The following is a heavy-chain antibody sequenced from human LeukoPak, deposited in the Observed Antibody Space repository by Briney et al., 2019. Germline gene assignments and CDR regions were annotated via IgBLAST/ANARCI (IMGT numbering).Heavy chain of an antibody. CDR1: GFTFDDYA. D-gene: IGHD1-1*01. CDR2: ISWNSGSI. CDR3: AKDIDGQYNWNDVYDY. J-gene: IGHJ4*02. V-gene: IGHV3-9*01. Sequence: PGGSLRLSCAASGFTFDDYAMHWVRQAPGKGLEWASGISWNSGSIGYADSVKGRFTISRDNAKNSLYLQMNSLRAEDTALYYCAKDIDGQYNWNDVYDYWGQGTLVTVSS.